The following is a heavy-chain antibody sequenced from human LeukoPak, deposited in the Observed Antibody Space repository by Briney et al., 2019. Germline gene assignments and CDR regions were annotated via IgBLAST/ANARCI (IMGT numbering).Heavy chain of an antibody. D-gene: IGHD6-19*01. J-gene: IGHJ4*02. Sequence: AGGSLRLSCAASGFTFSSYAMHWVRQAPGKGLEWVAVISYDGSNKYYADSVKGRFTISRDNSKNTLYLQMNSLRAEDTAVYCCARPYSSGWYGDFDFWGQGTLVTVSS. CDR1: GFTFSSYA. CDR2: ISYDGSNK. V-gene: IGHV3-30*04. CDR3: ARPYSSGWYGDFDF.